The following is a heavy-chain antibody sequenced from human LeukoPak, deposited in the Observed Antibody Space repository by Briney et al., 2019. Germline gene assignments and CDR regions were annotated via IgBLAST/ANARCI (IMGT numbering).Heavy chain of an antibody. V-gene: IGHV4-59*01. Sequence: SETLSLTCTVSGGSISSYYWSWIRQPPGKGLEWIGYIYYSGSTNYNPSLKSRVTISVDTSKKQFSLKLSSVTAADTAVYYCASGITFGGVIVPGVWSQGTLVTVSS. J-gene: IGHJ4*02. CDR1: GGSISSYY. CDR2: IYYSGST. D-gene: IGHD3-16*02. CDR3: ASGITFGGVIVPGV.